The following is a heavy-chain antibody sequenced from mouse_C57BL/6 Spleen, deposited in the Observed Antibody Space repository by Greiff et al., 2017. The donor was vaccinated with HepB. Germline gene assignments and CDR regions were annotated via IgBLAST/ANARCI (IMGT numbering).Heavy chain of an antibody. D-gene: IGHD3-2*02. V-gene: IGHV5-4*01. CDR1: GFTFSSYA. Sequence: EVQLVESGGGLVKPGGSLKLSCAASGFTFSSYAMSWVRQTPEKRLEWVATISDGGSYTYYPDNVKGRFTISRDNAKNNLYLQMSHLKSEVTAMYYCARDNSSGPYYYAMDYWGQGTSVTVSS. J-gene: IGHJ4*01. CDR2: ISDGGSYT. CDR3: ARDNSSGPYYYAMDY.